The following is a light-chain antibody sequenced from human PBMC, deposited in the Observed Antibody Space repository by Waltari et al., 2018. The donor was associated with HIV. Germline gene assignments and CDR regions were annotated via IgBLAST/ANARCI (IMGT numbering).Light chain of an antibody. J-gene: IGKJ4*01. CDR1: QTVFFSSNKRNY. Sequence: DIVMTQSPDSLAVSLGAMDTLTSTVRQTVFFSSNKRNYISWYQQKPGQPPKLIIYWASTRQSGVPDRFSGSGSGTDFTLSISSLQAEDVAVYFCQQTYTTPPTFGGGTKVEI. CDR3: QQTYTTPPT. V-gene: IGKV4-1*01. CDR2: WAS.